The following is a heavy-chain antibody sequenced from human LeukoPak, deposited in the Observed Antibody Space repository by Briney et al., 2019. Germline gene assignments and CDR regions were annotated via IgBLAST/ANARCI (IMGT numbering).Heavy chain of an antibody. V-gene: IGHV1-8*01. CDR3: ARGRVNSMVRGVITYRFDP. CDR1: GYTFTSYG. Sequence: ASVKVSCKASGYTFTSYGINWVRQATGQGLEWMGWMNPNSGNTGYAQKFQGRVTMTRNTSISTAYMELSSLRSEDTAVYYCARGRVNSMVRGVITYRFDPWGQGTLVTVSS. D-gene: IGHD3-10*01. J-gene: IGHJ5*02. CDR2: MNPNSGNT.